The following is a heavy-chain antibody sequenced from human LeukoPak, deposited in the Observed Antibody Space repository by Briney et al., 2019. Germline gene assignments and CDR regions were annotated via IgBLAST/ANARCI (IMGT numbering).Heavy chain of an antibody. D-gene: IGHD2-15*01. CDR2: VDPEDGET. Sequence: ASVKVSXKVSGYTFTDYYMHWVQQAPGKGLEWMGLVDPEDGETIYAEKFQGRVTITADMSTDTAYMELSSLRSEDTAVYYCATGRYCSGGSCYLDYWGQGTLVTVSS. J-gene: IGHJ4*02. CDR3: ATGRYCSGGSCYLDY. V-gene: IGHV1-69-2*01. CDR1: GYTFTDYY.